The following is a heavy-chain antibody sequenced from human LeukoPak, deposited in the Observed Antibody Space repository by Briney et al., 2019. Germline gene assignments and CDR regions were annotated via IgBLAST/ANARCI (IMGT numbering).Heavy chain of an antibody. CDR3: AKAADVETLLLFDY. D-gene: IGHD3-3*01. V-gene: IGHV3-23*01. CDR1: GCTFSSYA. J-gene: IGHJ4*02. Sequence: GGSLRLSCAASGCTFSSYAMGWVHQAPGKGLEWVSAISGSGGSTYYADSVKGRFTISRDNSKNTLYLQMNSLRAEDTAVYYCAKAADVETLLLFDYWGQGTLVTVSS. CDR2: ISGSGGST.